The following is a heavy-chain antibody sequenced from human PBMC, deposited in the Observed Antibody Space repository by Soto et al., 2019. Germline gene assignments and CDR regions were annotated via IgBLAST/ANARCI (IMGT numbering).Heavy chain of an antibody. D-gene: IGHD2-15*01. CDR2: ISSNGGST. CDR1: GFTFSSYA. CDR3: AREDLGYCSGGSCEPLDY. V-gene: IGHV3-64*01. J-gene: IGHJ4*02. Sequence: EVQLVESGGGLVQPGGSLRLSCAASGFTFSSYAMHWVRQAPGKGLEYVSAISSNGGSTYYANSVKGRFTISRDNSKNTLYLQMGSLRAEDMAVYYCAREDLGYCSGGSCEPLDYWGQGTLVVVSS.